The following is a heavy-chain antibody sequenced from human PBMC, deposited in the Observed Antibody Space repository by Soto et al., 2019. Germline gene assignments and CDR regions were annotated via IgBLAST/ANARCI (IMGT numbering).Heavy chain of an antibody. CDR1: GGSISSGGYY. D-gene: IGHD3-22*01. Sequence: SETLSLTCTVSGGSISSGGYYWSWIRQHPGKGLEWIGYIYYSGSTYYNPSLKSRVTISVDTSKNQFSLKLSSVTAADTAVYYCARAHPEYYDSSGYPYYDYWGQGTLVTVSS. CDR3: ARAHPEYYDSSGYPYYDY. J-gene: IGHJ4*02. V-gene: IGHV4-31*03. CDR2: IYYSGST.